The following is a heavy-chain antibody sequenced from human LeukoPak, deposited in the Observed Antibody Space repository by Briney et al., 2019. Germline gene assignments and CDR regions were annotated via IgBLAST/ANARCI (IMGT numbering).Heavy chain of an antibody. Sequence: GGSLRLSCAASGFTFSSYAMHWVRQAPGKGLEWVAVISYDGSNKYYADSVKGRFTISRDNSKNTLYLQMNSLRAEDTAVYYCAVSFGIAVAGTLGYWGQGTLVTVSS. V-gene: IGHV3-30*04. CDR1: GFTFSSYA. CDR3: AVSFGIAVAGTLGY. D-gene: IGHD6-19*01. CDR2: ISYDGSNK. J-gene: IGHJ4*02.